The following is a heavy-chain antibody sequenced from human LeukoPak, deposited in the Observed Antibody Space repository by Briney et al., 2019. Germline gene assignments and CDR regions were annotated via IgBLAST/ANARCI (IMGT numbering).Heavy chain of an antibody. CDR2: INHRGSA. D-gene: IGHD4-11*01. CDR3: ARMVESTVTIAFENWFDP. CDR1: GGSFSSYY. V-gene: IGHV4-34*01. Sequence: LETLSLTCAVYGGSFSSYYLTWIRQPPGKGLEWIADINHRGSASYNPSLKSRVTISVDTSKNQFSLKLSSVTAADTAVYYCARMVESTVTIAFENWFDPWGQGTLVTVSS. J-gene: IGHJ5*02.